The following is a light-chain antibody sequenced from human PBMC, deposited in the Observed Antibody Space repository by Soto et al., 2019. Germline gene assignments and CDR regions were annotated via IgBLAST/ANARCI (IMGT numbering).Light chain of an antibody. CDR2: GVT. CDR1: SSDVGAYNY. Sequence: QSALTQPASVSGSPGQSITISCTGTSSDVGAYNYVSWYQQHPGKAPKLIILGVTNRRSGVSNRFSGSESGNTASLTISGPQADDDAAYYCASYASTTPLAFGGGTKLTLL. CDR3: ASYASTTPLA. J-gene: IGLJ2*01. V-gene: IGLV2-14*01.